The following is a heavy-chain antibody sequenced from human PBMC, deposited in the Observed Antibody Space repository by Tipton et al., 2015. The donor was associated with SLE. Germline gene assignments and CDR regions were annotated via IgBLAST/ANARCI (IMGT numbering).Heavy chain of an antibody. D-gene: IGHD2-21*01. J-gene: IGHJ4*02. CDR1: GFTISSYE. Sequence: SLRLSCAASGFTISSYEVNWVRQAPGKGLEWISYISRSGSTIYYADSVKGRFTISRDNAKNSLVLQMNSLRVEDTAVYYCVRGHSHIIYWGQGSLVTVSA. CDR2: ISRSGSTI. V-gene: IGHV3-48*03. CDR3: VRGHSHIIY.